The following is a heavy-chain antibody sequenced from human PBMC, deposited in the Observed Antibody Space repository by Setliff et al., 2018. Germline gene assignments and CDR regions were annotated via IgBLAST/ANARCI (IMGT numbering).Heavy chain of an antibody. J-gene: IGHJ6*02. CDR3: ARDRTAYTYGLDV. D-gene: IGHD3-16*01. CDR1: GGSIRNYY. V-gene: IGHV4-59*01. Sequence: SETLSLTCTVSGGSIRNYYWSWIRQPPGKGLEWIGYVYYTGTTNYDPSLKSRVTISVDPSKNQVSLTLSSATAADTAVYYCARDRTAYTYGLDVWGQGTTVTVSS. CDR2: VYYTGTT.